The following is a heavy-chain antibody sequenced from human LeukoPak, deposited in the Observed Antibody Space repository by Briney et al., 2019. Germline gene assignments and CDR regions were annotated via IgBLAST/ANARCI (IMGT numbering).Heavy chain of an antibody. CDR2: INPNSGGT. CDR1: GYTFTGYY. CDR3: ARGEGGYDPHLG. J-gene: IGHJ4*02. V-gene: IGHV1-2*02. D-gene: IGHD5-12*01. Sequence: ASVTVSCTASGYTFTGYYLHWVRQAPGQGLEWMGWINPNSGGTNYAQKFQGRVTMTRDTSISTAYMELSRLRSDDTAVYYCARGEGGYDPHLGWGQGTLVTVSS.